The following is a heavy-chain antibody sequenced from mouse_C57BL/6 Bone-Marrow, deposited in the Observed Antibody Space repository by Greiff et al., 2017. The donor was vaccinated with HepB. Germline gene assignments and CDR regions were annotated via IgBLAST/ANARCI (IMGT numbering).Heavy chain of an antibody. CDR2: IDPSDSYT. D-gene: IGHD1-1*01. CDR1: GYTFTSYW. CDR3: AREEDYYGSSYEFAY. Sequence: QVQLQQSGAELVMPGASVKLSCKASGYTFTSYWMHWVKQRPGQGLEWIGEIDPSDSYTNYNQKFKGKSTVTVDKSSSTAYMQLSSLTSEDSAVYYCAREEDYYGSSYEFAYWCQGTLVTVSA. V-gene: IGHV1-69*01. J-gene: IGHJ3*01.